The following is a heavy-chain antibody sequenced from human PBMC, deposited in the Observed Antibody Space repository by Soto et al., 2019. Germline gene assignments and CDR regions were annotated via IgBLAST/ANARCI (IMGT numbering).Heavy chain of an antibody. Sequence: QVQLVQSGAEVKKPGASVKVSCRSSGYRFTGFYMHWVRHAPGQGLEWMGWINPKSGDTRYAQKVQDWVTMTWDTSITTAYLELSRLRSDATAVYYCARGGDSGYSPHFFDHWGQGSLVTVSS. V-gene: IGHV1-2*04. CDR2: INPKSGDT. CDR3: ARGGDSGYSPHFFDH. CDR1: GYRFTGFY. J-gene: IGHJ4*02. D-gene: IGHD3-22*01.